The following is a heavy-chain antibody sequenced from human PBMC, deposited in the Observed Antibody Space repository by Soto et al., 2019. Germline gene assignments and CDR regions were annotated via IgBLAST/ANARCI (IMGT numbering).Heavy chain of an antibody. CDR3: ATAGYYYDSSGYAND. D-gene: IGHD3-22*01. CDR1: GFTFSNYG. J-gene: IGHJ4*02. CDR2: IWYDGSNK. V-gene: IGHV3-33*08. Sequence: GGSLRLSCAASGFTFSNYGMHWVRQAPGEGLDWVAVIWYDGSNKYYADSVKGRFTISRDNSKNTLYLQMNSLRAEDTAVYYCATAGYYYDSSGYANDWGQGTLVTVSS.